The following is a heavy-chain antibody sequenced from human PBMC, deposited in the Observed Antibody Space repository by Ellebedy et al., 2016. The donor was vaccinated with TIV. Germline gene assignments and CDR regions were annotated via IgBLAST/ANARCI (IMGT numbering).Heavy chain of an antibody. CDR1: EFTFSGSA. CDR3: VHIVVVTATGY. J-gene: IGHJ4*02. D-gene: IGHD2-21*02. Sequence: GESLKISCAASEFTFSGSAMHWVRQASGKGLEWVGRIRSQANNYATAYAASVKGRFTISRDDSKNPAYLQMNSLKTEDTAVYYCVHIVVVTATGYWGQGTLVTVSS. CDR2: IRSQANNYAT. V-gene: IGHV3-73*01.